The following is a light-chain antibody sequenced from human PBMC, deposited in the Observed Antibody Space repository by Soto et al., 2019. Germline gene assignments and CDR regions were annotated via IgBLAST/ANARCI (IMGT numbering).Light chain of an antibody. CDR3: QQYNNWPRT. CDR2: DAS. Sequence: EFVLTQSPGTLSLSPGDRAALSCRASQSVSSNLAWYQQKPGQAPRLLIYDASTRATAVPARFTASGSGTEFTLTISSLQSEDFAVYYCQQYNNWPRTFGQGTKVDIK. V-gene: IGKV3-15*01. J-gene: IGKJ1*01. CDR1: QSVSSN.